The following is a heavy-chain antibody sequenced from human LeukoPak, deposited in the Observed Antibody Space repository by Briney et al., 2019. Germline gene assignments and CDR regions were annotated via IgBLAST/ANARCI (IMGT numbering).Heavy chain of an antibody. J-gene: IGHJ4*02. V-gene: IGHV3-30*04. CDR2: ISYDGSNK. D-gene: IGHD3-22*01. CDR1: GFTFSSYD. Sequence: GGSLRLSCAASGFTFSSYDMHWVRQAPGKGLEWVAVISYDGSNKYYADSVEGRFTISRDNSKNTLYLQMNSLRAEDTAVYYCARVTMIVHNFDYWGQGTLVTVSS. CDR3: ARVTMIVHNFDY.